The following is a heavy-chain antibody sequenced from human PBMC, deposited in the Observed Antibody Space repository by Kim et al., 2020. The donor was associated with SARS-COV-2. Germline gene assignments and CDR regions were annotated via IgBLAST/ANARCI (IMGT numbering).Heavy chain of an antibody. J-gene: IGHJ6*02. V-gene: IGHV3-23*01. D-gene: IGHD3-10*01. CDR2: ISGSGGST. CDR3: VKDQLGRGSGSYYSPLYYYGMDG. CDR1: GFTFSSYA. Sequence: GGSLRLSCAASGFTFSSYAMSWVRQAPGKGLEWVSAISGSGGSTYYADSVKGRFTISRDNSKNTLYLQMNSLRAEDTAVYYCVKDQLGRGSGSYYSPLYYYGMDGWGQGTTVTVSS.